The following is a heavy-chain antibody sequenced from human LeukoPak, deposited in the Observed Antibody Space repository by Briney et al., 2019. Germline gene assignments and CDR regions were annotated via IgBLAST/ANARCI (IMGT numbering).Heavy chain of an antibody. CDR1: GGSISSSSYY. CDR2: IYYSGST. V-gene: IGHV4-39*01. CDR3: ARLRGGTGTTSFDP. D-gene: IGHD1-7*01. Sequence: PSETLSLTCTVSGGSISSSSYYWGWIRQPPGKGLEWIGSIYYSGSTYYNPSLKSRVTISVDTSKNQFSLKLSSVTAADTAVYYCARLRGGTGTTSFDPWGQGTLVTVSS. J-gene: IGHJ5*02.